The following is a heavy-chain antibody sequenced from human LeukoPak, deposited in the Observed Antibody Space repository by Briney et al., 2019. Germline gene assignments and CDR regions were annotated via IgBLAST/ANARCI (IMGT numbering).Heavy chain of an antibody. CDR2: IYPGDSDT. J-gene: IGHJ4*02. Sequence: KLGESLKISCKGSGYSFSSYWIAWVRQMPGKGLEWMGNIYPGDSDTRNSPSIQGQVTISADKSINTAYLQWSSLKASDTAVYYCARVGGGCFDYWGQGTLVTVSS. D-gene: IGHD3-16*01. CDR1: GYSFSSYW. V-gene: IGHV5-51*01. CDR3: ARVGGGCFDY.